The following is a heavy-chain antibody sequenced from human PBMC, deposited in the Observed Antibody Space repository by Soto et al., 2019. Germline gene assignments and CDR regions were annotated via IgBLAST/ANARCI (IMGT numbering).Heavy chain of an antibody. Sequence: VHLVQSGAEVKKPGASVKVSCMASGYTFSDYYIHWVRQAPGHGLEWMGWINPNTGDTNYVQKFHGWVTLTRDTSINTAYMEMNNLKSDDTAVYFCARAPNSTTTSHGISSGHCWFDPWGQGTRVTVSP. J-gene: IGHJ5*02. CDR3: ARAPNSTTTSHGISSGHCWFDP. V-gene: IGHV1-2*04. CDR2: INPNTGDT. D-gene: IGHD2-21*01. CDR1: GYTFSDYY.